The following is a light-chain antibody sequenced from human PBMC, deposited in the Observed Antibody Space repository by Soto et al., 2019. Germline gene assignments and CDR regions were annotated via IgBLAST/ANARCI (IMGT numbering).Light chain of an antibody. V-gene: IGKV3-20*01. CDR2: DAS. CDR3: QQYAFSPRT. CDR1: QTVYNSN. J-gene: IGKJ1*01. Sequence: EIVLTQSPGTLSLSPGERATISCRASQTVYNSNFAWYQHKPGQAPRLLIYDASRRATGIPDRFSGSESETDSTLTISRLEPEDFALYYCQQYAFSPRTFGQGTKVDIK.